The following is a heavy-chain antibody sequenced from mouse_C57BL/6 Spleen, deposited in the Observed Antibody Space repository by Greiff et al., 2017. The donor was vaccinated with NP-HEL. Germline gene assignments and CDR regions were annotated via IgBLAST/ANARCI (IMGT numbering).Heavy chain of an antibody. CDR3: ARPYYYGSSYGWLAY. V-gene: IGHV1-26*01. CDR2: INPNNGGT. CDR1: GYTFTDYY. Sequence: EVQLQQSGPELVKPGASVKISCKASGYTFTDYYMNWVKQSHGKSLEWIGDINPNNGGTSYNQKFKGKATLTVDKSSSTAYMELRSLTSEDSAVYYCARPYYYGSSYGWLAYWGQRTLVTVSA. J-gene: IGHJ3*01. D-gene: IGHD1-1*01.